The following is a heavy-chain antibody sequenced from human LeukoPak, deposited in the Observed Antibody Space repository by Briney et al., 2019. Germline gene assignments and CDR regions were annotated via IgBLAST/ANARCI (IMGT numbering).Heavy chain of an antibody. CDR1: GFTFTSSA. J-gene: IGHJ6*02. CDR2: IVVGSGNT. D-gene: IGHD3-9*01. V-gene: IGHV1-58*02. CDR3: AADHSPDYDILTGYYLPYGMDV. Sequence: ASVKVSCKASGFTFTSSAMQWVRQARGQRLGWIGWIVVGSGNTNYAQKFQERVTITRDMSTSAAYMELSSLRSEDTAVYYCAADHSPDYDILTGYYLPYGMDVWGQGTTVTVSS.